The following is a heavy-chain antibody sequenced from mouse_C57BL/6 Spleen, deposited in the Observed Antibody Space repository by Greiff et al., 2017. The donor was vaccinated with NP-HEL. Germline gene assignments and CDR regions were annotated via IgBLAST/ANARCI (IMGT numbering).Heavy chain of an antibody. D-gene: IGHD2-1*01. Sequence: VQLKQPGAELVKPGASVKLSCTALGFNIKDYYMHWVKQRTEQGLEWIGRIDPEDGETKHAPKFQGKATITADTSSNTAYLQLSSLTSEDTAVYYCSRLYYGNPWYFDYWGQGTTLTVSS. CDR2: IDPEDGET. J-gene: IGHJ2*01. V-gene: IGHV14-2*01. CDR1: GFNIKDYY. CDR3: SRLYYGNPWYFDY.